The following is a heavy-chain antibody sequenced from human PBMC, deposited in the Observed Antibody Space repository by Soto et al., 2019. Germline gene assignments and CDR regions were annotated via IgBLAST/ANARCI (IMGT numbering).Heavy chain of an antibody. CDR3: RRSSRYSTDV. D-gene: IGHD6-13*01. CDR1: GDTIRSSSY. Sequence: SETMCLTCTVSGDTIRSSSYWGWIRQPPGKGLEWIGSIYSTGNTYYNPSLNSQVTISVDTSKNQFSLNVISVTAADTAVYYCRRSSRYSTDVWGQGTTVTVSS. CDR2: IYSTGNT. J-gene: IGHJ6*02. V-gene: IGHV4-39*01.